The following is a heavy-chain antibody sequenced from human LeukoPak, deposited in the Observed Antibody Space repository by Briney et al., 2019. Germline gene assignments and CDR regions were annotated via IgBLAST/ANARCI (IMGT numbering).Heavy chain of an antibody. V-gene: IGHV3-23*01. CDR2: IRDSAYRT. Sequence: QPGGSLRLSCAASRFTFSNYAMSWVRQAPGKGLEWVSSIRDSAYRTYYADSVKGRFTISRDNSKNTLYLQMNSLRAEDTAVYYCARDPSYYYVRRGAFDIWGQGTMVTVSS. D-gene: IGHD3-10*02. CDR1: RFTFSNYA. CDR3: ARDPSYYYVRRGAFDI. J-gene: IGHJ3*02.